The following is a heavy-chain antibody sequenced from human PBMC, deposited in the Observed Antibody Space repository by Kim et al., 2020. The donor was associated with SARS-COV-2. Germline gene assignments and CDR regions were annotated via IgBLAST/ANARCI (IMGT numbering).Heavy chain of an antibody. CDR2: IWYDGSNK. Sequence: GGSLRLSCAASGFTFSSYAMHWVRQAPVKGLEWVAVIWYDGSNKYYADSVKGRFTISRDNSKNTLSLQMNSLRAEDTAVYYCASPYYYDSSGAPGAFDIWGQGNLVPVSS. D-gene: IGHD3-22*01. CDR3: ASPYYYDSSGAPGAFDI. V-gene: IGHV3-33*08. CDR1: GFTFSSYA. J-gene: IGHJ3*02.